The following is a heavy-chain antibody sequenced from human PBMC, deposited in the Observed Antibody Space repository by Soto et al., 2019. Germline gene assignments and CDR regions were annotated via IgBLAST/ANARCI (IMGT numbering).Heavy chain of an antibody. Sequence: WTWIRQPPGKGLEWIGYIHYGGSTNYNPSLKSRVTISEDTPKNHFSLKLSSVTAADTAVYYCARGYSSEFDYWGQGNLVTVSS. CDR2: IHYGGST. D-gene: IGHD6-25*01. V-gene: IGHV4-61*03. CDR3: ARGYSSEFDY. J-gene: IGHJ4*02.